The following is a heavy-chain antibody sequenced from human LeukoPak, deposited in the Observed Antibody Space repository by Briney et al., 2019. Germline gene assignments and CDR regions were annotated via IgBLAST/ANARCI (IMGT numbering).Heavy chain of an antibody. CDR2: ISSSSSYI. J-gene: IGHJ6*02. CDR3: ARSVHCSSTSCYAGYYGMDV. CDR1: GFTFSSYS. Sequence: GGSLRLSCAASGFTFSSYSMNWVRQAPRQELEWVSSISSSSSYIYYADSVKGRFTISRDNAKNSLYLQMNSLRAEDTAVYYCARSVHCSSTSCYAGYYGMDVWGQGTTVTVSS. D-gene: IGHD2-2*01. V-gene: IGHV3-21*01.